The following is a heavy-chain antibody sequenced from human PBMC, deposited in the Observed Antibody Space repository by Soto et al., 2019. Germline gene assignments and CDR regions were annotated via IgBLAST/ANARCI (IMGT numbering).Heavy chain of an antibody. Sequence: SETLSLGGTVSGGSVSSHTHYWSWILQPPGKRLEWIGFIYSSGSTNYNPSLKSRVTMSVDTSKNQFSLKLRSVIVADTAVYHCARFVRSCSGTTCYTRADVWGQGTTVTVSS. J-gene: IGHJ6*02. CDR1: GGSVSSHTHY. CDR2: IYSSGST. V-gene: IGHV4-61*01. D-gene: IGHD2-2*02. CDR3: ARFVRSCSGTTCYTRADV.